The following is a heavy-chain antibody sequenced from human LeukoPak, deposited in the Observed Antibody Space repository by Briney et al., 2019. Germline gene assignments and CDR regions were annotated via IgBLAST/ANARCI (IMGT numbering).Heavy chain of an antibody. CDR2: ISGSGGST. CDR1: GFTFSSYA. D-gene: IGHD3-22*01. CDR3: AQLLDDKPIRWYFAL. Sequence: LPGGSLRLSCAASGFTFSSYAMSWVRQAPGKGLEWVSAISGSGGSTYYADSVKGRFTISRDNSKNTVYLQMNSLGAEGTAVYYCAQLLDDKPIRWYFALWGRGTPVTVSS. V-gene: IGHV3-23*01. J-gene: IGHJ2*01.